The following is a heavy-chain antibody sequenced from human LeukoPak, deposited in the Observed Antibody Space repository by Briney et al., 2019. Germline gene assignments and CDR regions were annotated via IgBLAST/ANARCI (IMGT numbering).Heavy chain of an antibody. Sequence: ASVKVSCEASGYTFTSYGISWVRQAPGQGLEWMGWISAYNGNTNYAQKLQGRVTMTTDTSTSTAYMELRSLRSDDTAVYYCARVFSPYGSGSYSDWGQGTLATVSS. J-gene: IGHJ4*02. CDR1: GYTFTSYG. CDR2: ISAYNGNT. D-gene: IGHD3-10*01. CDR3: ARVFSPYGSGSYSD. V-gene: IGHV1-18*04.